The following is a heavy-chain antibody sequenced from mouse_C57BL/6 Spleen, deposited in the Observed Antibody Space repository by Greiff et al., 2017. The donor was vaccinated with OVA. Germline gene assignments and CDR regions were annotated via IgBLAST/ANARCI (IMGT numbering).Heavy chain of an antibody. Sequence: EVKLMESGGDLVKPGGSLKLSCAASGFTFSSYGMSWVRQTPDKRLEWVATISSGGSYTYYPDSVKGRFTISRDNAQNTLYLQMSSLKSEDTAMYYCARREGGYFDVRGTGTTVTVSS. CDR3: ARREGGYFDV. J-gene: IGHJ1*03. CDR2: ISSGGSYT. CDR1: GFTFSSYG. V-gene: IGHV5-6*02.